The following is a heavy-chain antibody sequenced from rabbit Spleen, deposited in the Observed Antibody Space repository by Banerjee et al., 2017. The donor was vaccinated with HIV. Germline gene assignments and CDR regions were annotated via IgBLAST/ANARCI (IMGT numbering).Heavy chain of an antibody. J-gene: IGHJ4*01. V-gene: IGHV1S45*01. CDR3: ARDGAGGSYFAL. D-gene: IGHD8-1*01. CDR2: ISNGDGST. Sequence: QEQLEESGGGLVQPEGSLTLTCKAAGFDFSSSYYMCWVRQAPGKGPEWIACISNGDGSTYYASWVNGRFTISRTSSTTVTLEMTSLTAADTATYFCARDGAGGSYFALWGPGTLVTVS. CDR1: GFDFSSSYY.